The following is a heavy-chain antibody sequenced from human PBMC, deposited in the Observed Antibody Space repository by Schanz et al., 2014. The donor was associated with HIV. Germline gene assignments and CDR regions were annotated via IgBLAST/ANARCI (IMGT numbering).Heavy chain of an antibody. Sequence: EVQLVESGGVLVQPVGSLRLSCAASGFTFSSYWMSWVRQAPGKGLEWVANIKQDGSEKYYVDSVKGRFTISRDNAKNSLYLQMNSLRAEDTAVYYCATLPTYYGMDVWGQGTTVTVSS. CDR2: IKQDGSEK. J-gene: IGHJ6*02. CDR3: ATLPTYYGMDV. CDR1: GFTFSSYW. D-gene: IGHD2-21*02. V-gene: IGHV3-7*01.